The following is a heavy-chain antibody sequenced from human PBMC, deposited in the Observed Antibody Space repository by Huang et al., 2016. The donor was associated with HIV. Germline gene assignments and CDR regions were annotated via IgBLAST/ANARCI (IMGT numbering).Heavy chain of an antibody. V-gene: IGHV5-51*01. J-gene: IGHJ3*02. CDR1: GFRFTNYW. CDR3: ARQGTPATTMAAFDI. D-gene: IGHD4-17*01. CDR2: VSPGDSEN. Sequence: EMQLVQSGAEVKKPGESLYISCRGSGFRFTNYWIAWVRLMPGKGLQWMGNVSPGDSENRHNPSFRGRVSMSADKSNNTVYLHYNSLEASDTAIYFCARQGTPATTMAAFDIWGQGTMVTVSS.